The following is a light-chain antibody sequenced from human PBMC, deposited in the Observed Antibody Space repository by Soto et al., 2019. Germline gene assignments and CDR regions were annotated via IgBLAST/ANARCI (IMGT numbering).Light chain of an antibody. J-gene: IGKJ1*01. CDR1: QSISRF. V-gene: IGKV1-5*03. CDR3: QQYGDYPWT. CDR2: RAS. Sequence: DVEMTQSPSTLSASVGDRVTITCRASQSISRFLAWYQQKPGKAPKFLISRASSLESGVPSRFSGGGSGTEFTLTISSLHPDDFATYYCQQYGDYPWTFGQGTKVEIK.